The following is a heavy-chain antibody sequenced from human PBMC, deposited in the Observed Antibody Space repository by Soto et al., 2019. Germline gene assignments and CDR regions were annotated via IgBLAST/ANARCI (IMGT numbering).Heavy chain of an antibody. D-gene: IGHD2-15*01. CDR3: ARGGCSGGSCYLIFDY. CDR1: GYTFTSYA. J-gene: IGHJ4*02. CDR2: INAGNGNT. V-gene: IGHV1-3*05. Sequence: QVQLVQSGAEEKKPGASVKVSCKASGYTFTSYAMHWVRQAPGQRLEWMGWINAGNGNTKYSQKFQGRVTITRDTSPSTAYMELSSLRSEDTAVYYCARGGCSGGSCYLIFDYWGQGTLVTVSS.